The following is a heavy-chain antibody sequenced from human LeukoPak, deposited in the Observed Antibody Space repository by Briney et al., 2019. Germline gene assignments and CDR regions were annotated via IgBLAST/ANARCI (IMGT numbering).Heavy chain of an antibody. CDR3: ARWPINYAADY. V-gene: IGHV4-31*03. D-gene: IGHD4-11*01. CDR1: GGSISSGGYY. CDR2: IYYSGST. Sequence: SQTLSLTCTVSGGSISSGGYYWSWICQHPGKGLEWIGYIYYSGSTYYNPSLKSRVTISVDTSKNQFSLKLSSVTAADTAVYYCARWPINYAADYWGQGTLVTVSS. J-gene: IGHJ4*02.